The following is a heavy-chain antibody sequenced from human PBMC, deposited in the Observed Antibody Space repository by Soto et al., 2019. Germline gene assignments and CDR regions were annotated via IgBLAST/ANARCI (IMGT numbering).Heavy chain of an antibody. V-gene: IGHV1-69*04. Sequence: ASVKVSCKAFGYSLGWYGVTWVRQAPGQGLEWMGRIIPILGIANYAQKFQGRVTITADKSTSTAYMELSSLRSEDTAVYYCASPPATYGGSLDYWGQGTLVTVSS. D-gene: IGHD3-10*01. CDR2: IIPILGIA. CDR3: ASPPATYGGSLDY. CDR1: GYSLGWYG. J-gene: IGHJ4*02.